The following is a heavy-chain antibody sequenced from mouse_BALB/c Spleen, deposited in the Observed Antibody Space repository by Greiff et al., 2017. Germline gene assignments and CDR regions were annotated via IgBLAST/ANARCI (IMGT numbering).Heavy chain of an antibody. CDR3: ARGEVYGYDAGSYYFDY. V-gene: IGHV1-7*01. Sequence: QVHVKQSGAELAKPGASVKMSCKASGYTFTSYWMHWVKQRPGQGLEWIGYINPSTGYTEYNQKFKDKATLTADKSSSTAYMQLSSLTSEDSAVYYCARGEVYGYDAGSYYFDYWGQGTTLTVSS. CDR2: INPSTGYT. D-gene: IGHD2-2*01. J-gene: IGHJ2*01. CDR1: GYTFTSYW.